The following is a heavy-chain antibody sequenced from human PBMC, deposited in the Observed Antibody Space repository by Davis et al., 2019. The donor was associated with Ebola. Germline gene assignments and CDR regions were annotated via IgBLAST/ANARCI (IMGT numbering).Heavy chain of an antibody. CDR2: ISYDGSNK. J-gene: IGHJ6*02. CDR1: GFTFSSYG. CDR3: ARIAGEGSPDV. V-gene: IGHV3-30*03. D-gene: IGHD6-13*01. Sequence: GESLKISCAASGFTFSSYGMHWVRQAPGKGLEWVAVISYDGSNKYYADSVKGRFTISRDNSKNTLYLQMNSLRAEDTAVYYCARIAGEGSPDVWGQGTTVTVSS.